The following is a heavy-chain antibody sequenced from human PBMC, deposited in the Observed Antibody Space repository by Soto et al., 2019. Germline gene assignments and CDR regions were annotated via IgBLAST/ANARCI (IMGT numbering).Heavy chain of an antibody. D-gene: IGHD3-16*01. CDR2: INPSGGST. V-gene: IGHV1-46*01. J-gene: IGHJ4*02. CDR1: GYTFTSYY. CDR3: ARESGITFGGVIPHFDY. Sequence: QVQLVQSGAEVKKPGASVKVSCKASGYTFTSYYMHWVRQAPGQGLEWMGIINPSGGSTSYAQKFQGRVTMTRDTSTSTVYMELSSLRSEDTAVYYCARESGITFGGVIPHFDYWGQGTLVTVSS.